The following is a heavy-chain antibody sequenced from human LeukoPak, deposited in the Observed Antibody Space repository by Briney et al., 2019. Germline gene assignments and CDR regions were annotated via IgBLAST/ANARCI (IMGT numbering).Heavy chain of an antibody. CDR1: GLPFSSYG. CDR3: AKVIRGYCSSTSCYYFDY. CDR2: IQYEGSNK. D-gene: IGHD2-2*01. V-gene: IGHV3-30*02. J-gene: IGHJ4*02. Sequence: GSLRPSSAAPGLPFSSYGMNWVRRAPGKGLEGVAFIQYEGSNKDYSDSVKGGFTISRDNSNNTLYLQMNSLRAEDTAVYYCAKVIRGYCSSTSCYYFDYWGQGTLVTVSS.